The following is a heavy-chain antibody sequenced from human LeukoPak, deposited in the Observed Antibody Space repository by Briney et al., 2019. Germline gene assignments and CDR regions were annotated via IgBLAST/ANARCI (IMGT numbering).Heavy chain of an antibody. CDR1: GFTFSSYE. D-gene: IGHD3-9*01. Sequence: GGSLXLSCAASGFTFSSYEMNWVRQAPGKELEWVSYISSSDSTIYYADSVKGRFTISRDNAKNSLYLQMNSLRAGDTAVYYXXXXXXTERLRYFDWLLSGAFDIWGQGTMVTVSS. CDR3: XXXXXTERLRYFDWLLSGAFDI. CDR2: ISSSDSTI. J-gene: IGHJ3*02. V-gene: IGHV3-48*03.